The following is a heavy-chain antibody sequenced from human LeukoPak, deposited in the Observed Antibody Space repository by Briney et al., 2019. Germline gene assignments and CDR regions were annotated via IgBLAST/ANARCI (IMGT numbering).Heavy chain of an antibody. CDR3: ARGRSISSSSAMGY. Sequence: ASVKVSCKASGYTFTSYDINWVRQATGQGLEWMGWMNPNSGNTGYAQKFQGRVTITRNTPISTAYMELSSLRSEDTAVYYCARGRSISSSSAMGYWGQGTLVTVSS. CDR2: MNPNSGNT. CDR1: GYTFTSYD. D-gene: IGHD6-6*01. J-gene: IGHJ4*02. V-gene: IGHV1-8*03.